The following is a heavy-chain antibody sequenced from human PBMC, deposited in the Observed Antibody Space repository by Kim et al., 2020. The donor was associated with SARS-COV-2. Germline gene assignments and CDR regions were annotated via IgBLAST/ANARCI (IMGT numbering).Heavy chain of an antibody. D-gene: IGHD4-17*01. V-gene: IGHV4-39*07. CDR2: IYYSGST. Sequence: SETLSLTCTVSGGSISSSSYYWGWIRQPPGKGLEWIGSIYYSGSTYYNPSLKSRVTISVDTSKNQFSLKLSSVTAADTAVYYCARDCPYYGDYKYYFDYWGQGTLVTVSS. J-gene: IGHJ4*02. CDR3: ARDCPYYGDYKYYFDY. CDR1: GGSISSSSYY.